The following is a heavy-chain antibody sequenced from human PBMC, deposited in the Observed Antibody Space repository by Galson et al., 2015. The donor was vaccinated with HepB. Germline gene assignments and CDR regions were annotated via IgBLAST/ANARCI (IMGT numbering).Heavy chain of an antibody. V-gene: IGHV1-69*01. CDR1: GGTFSSYA. D-gene: IGHD6-13*01. CDR3: ARVHSRSYWYFDL. J-gene: IGHJ2*01. Sequence: SCKASGGTFSSYAISWVRQAPGQGLEWMGGIIPIFGIANYAQKFQGRVTITADESTSTAYMELSSLRSEDAAVYYCARVHSRSYWYFDLWGRGTLVTVSS. CDR2: IIPIFGIA.